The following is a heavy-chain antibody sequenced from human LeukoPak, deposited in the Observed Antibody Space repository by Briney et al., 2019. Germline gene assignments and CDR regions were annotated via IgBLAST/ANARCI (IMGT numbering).Heavy chain of an antibody. CDR3: ARSLYSGYDLEFDY. D-gene: IGHD5-12*01. J-gene: IGHJ4*02. V-gene: IGHV3-30*04. CDR1: GFTFSTYA. CDR2: ISYDGSNK. Sequence: GGSLRLSCAASGFTFSTYAMHWVRQAPGNGLEWVAVISYDGSNKYYADSVKGRFTISRDNTKDTLYLQMNSLRAEDTAVYYCARSLYSGYDLEFDYWGQGTLVTVSS.